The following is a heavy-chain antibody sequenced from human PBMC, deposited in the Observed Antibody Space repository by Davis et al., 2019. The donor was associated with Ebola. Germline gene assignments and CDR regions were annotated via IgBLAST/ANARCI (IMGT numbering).Heavy chain of an antibody. CDR2: ISYDGSNK. D-gene: IGHD5-18*01. J-gene: IGHJ4*02. V-gene: IGHV3-30*04. Sequence: GESLRLSCAASGFTFSSYAMHWVRQAPGKGLEWVAVISYDGSNKYYADSVKGRFTISRDNSKNTLYLQMNSLRAEDTAVYYCARDAPKYTAVDYWGQGTLVTVSS. CDR3: ARDAPKYTAVDY. CDR1: GFTFSSYA.